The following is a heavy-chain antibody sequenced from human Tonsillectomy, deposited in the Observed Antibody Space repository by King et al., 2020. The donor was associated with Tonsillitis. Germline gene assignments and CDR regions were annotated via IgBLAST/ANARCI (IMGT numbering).Heavy chain of an antibody. CDR3: ARYVSGSFDY. V-gene: IGHV4-39*01. CDR1: GGSISSSDHY. J-gene: IGHJ4*02. D-gene: IGHD1-26*01. CDR2: LSKSGTS. Sequence: LQLQESGPGIVKPSETLSLTCTVSGGSISSSDHYWAWIRQPPGKGLEGIGYLSKSGTSPYNPSLKSRITISGGTSENRFSLELSSVTAADTAVYFCARYVSGSFDYWGQGALVTVSS.